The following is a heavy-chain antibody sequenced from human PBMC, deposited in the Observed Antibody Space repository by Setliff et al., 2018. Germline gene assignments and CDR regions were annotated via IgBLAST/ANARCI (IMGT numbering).Heavy chain of an antibody. D-gene: IGHD3-22*01. CDR2: ISSSSSYI. Sequence: PGGSLRLSCAASGFTFSDCYMSWVRQAPGKGLEWVSSISSSSSYIYYADSVKGRFTISRDNAKNSLYLQMNSLGAEDTALYYCARAHRYFSDTSGYFYDQGRSAFDVWGQGTMVTVSS. CDR1: GFTFSDCY. J-gene: IGHJ3*01. CDR3: ARAHRYFSDTSGYFYDQGRSAFDV. V-gene: IGHV3-21*04.